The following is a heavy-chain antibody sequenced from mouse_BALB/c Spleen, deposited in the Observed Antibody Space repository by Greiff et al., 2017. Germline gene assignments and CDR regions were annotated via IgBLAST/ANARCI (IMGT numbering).Heavy chain of an antibody. CDR3: AKNLGGSSYLIAY. D-gene: IGHD1-1*01. CDR1: GFSLTSYG. CDR2: IWRGGST. Sequence: QVHVKQSGPSLVQPSQSLSITCTVSGFSLTSYGVHWVRQSPGKGLEWLGVIWRGGSTDYNAAFMSRLSITKDNSKSQVFFKMNSLQADDTAIYYCAKNLGGSSYLIAYWGQGTLVTVSA. V-gene: IGHV2-5-1*01. J-gene: IGHJ3*01.